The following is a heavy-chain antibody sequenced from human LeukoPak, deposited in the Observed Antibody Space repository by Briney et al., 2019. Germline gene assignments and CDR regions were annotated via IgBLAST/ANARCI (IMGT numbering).Heavy chain of an antibody. D-gene: IGHD1-14*01. Sequence: ASVKVSCKASGYTFTSYGISWVRQAPGQGFEWMGWISAYNGNRNYAEKFQGRVTMTTDTSTSTAYMELRSLRSDDTAVYYCATTTRGDFDHWGQGTLVTLSS. J-gene: IGHJ4*02. CDR1: GYTFTSYG. CDR3: ATTTRGDFDH. CDR2: ISAYNGNR. V-gene: IGHV1-18*01.